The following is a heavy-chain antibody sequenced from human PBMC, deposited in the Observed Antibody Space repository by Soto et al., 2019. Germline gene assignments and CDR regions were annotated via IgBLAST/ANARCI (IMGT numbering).Heavy chain of an antibody. Sequence: SETLSLTCTVSGGSISSGDYYWSWIRHPPGKGLEWIGYIYYSGSTYYNPSLKSRVTISVDTSKNQFSLKLSSVTAADTAVYYCARDRPGGVCSSSSFHLDYWGQGTLVTVSS. J-gene: IGHJ4*02. CDR3: ARDRPGGVCSSSSFHLDY. D-gene: IGHD6-6*01. V-gene: IGHV4-30-4*01. CDR2: IYYSGST. CDR1: GGSISSGDYY.